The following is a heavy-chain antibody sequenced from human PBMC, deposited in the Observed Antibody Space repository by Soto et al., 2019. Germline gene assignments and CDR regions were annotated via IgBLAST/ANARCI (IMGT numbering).Heavy chain of an antibody. Sequence: SGPTLVNPTETLTLTCRVSGFSLTNGRMGVSWIRQPPGKALEWLAHFFSDAERSYSTSMQSRLNMYRDSSGSQVVLTMTNMAPADTATYCCARMDGDYNYYCLDGWGHGIAVTASS. J-gene: IGHJ6*01. CDR2: FFSDAER. D-gene: IGHD4-17*01. CDR3: ARMDGDYNYYCLDG. V-gene: IGHV2-26*01. CDR1: GFSLTNGRMG.